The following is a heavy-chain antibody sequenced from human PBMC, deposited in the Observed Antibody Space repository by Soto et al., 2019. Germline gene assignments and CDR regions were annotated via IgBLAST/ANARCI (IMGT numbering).Heavy chain of an antibody. CDR3: AKDLTTGGDYYYGMDV. Sequence: SETLSLTCAVYGGSFSGYYWSWIRQPPGKGLEWIGEINHSGSTNYNPSLKSRVTISVDTSKNQFSLKLSSVTAADTAVYYCAKDLTTGGDYYYGMDVWGQGTTVTVSS. CDR2: INHSGST. J-gene: IGHJ6*02. D-gene: IGHD3-3*01. V-gene: IGHV4-34*01. CDR1: GGSFSGYY.